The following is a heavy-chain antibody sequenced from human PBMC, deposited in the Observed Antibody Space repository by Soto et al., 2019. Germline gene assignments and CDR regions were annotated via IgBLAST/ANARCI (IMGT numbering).Heavy chain of an antibody. CDR3: AKDHGIAVAGFYYFDY. J-gene: IGHJ4*02. D-gene: IGHD6-19*01. V-gene: IGHV3-23*01. Sequence: GGSLRLSCAASGFTFSSYAMSWVRQAPGKGLEWVSAISGSGGSTYYADSVKGRFTISRDNSKNTLYLQMNSLRAEDTAVYYCAKDHGIAVAGFYYFDYWGQGTLVTVSS. CDR2: ISGSGGST. CDR1: GFTFSSYA.